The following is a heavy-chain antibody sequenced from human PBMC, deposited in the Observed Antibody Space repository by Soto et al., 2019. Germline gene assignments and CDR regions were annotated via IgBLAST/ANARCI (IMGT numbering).Heavy chain of an antibody. J-gene: IGHJ1*01. D-gene: IGHD4-17*01. CDR1: GFTFTNAW. Sequence: PGGSLRLCCAASGFTFTNAWMSWVRQAPGKGLEWVGRIKSKTDGGTTDYAAPVKGRFTISRDDSKNTLYLQMNSLKTEDTAVYYCTTARGTYGAEYFQHWGQGTLVTVSS. CDR3: TTARGTYGAEYFQH. CDR2: IKSKTDGGTT. V-gene: IGHV3-15*01.